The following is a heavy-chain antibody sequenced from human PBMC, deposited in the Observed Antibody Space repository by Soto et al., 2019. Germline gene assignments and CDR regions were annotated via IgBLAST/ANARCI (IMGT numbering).Heavy chain of an antibody. CDR2: IYHSGST. Sequence: SETLSLTCAVSGYSISSGHYWGWIRQPPGKGLEWIGSIYHSGSTYYNPSLKSRVTISVDTSKNQFSLKLSSVTAADTAVYYCARDTCGMISYFDYWGQGPLVTVSS. CDR1: GYSISSGHY. CDR3: ARDTCGMISYFDY. D-gene: IGHD3-22*01. J-gene: IGHJ4*02. V-gene: IGHV4-38-2*02.